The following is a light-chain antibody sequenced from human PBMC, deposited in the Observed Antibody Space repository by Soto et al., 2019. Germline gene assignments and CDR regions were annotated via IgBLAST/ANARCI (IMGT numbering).Light chain of an antibody. CDR3: QQRSNWPLT. V-gene: IGKV3-11*01. CDR1: QSISSY. CDR2: DAS. Sequence: EVVLTQSPVTLTLSPGERATLSCRASQSISSYLAWYQQKPGQAPRLLIYDASNRATGIPARFSGGGSGTDFTLTISSLEPEDVAVYYCQQRSNWPLTFGGGTKVEIK. J-gene: IGKJ4*02.